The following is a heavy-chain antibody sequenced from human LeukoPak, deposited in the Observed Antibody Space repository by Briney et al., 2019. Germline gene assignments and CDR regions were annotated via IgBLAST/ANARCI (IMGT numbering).Heavy chain of an antibody. V-gene: IGHV3-7*03. J-gene: IGHJ5*02. D-gene: IGHD2-2*01. CDR3: AKKLRWDCSSTNCPKGDCFDP. CDR2: INPDGNKK. Sequence: GGSLRLSCAVSGLTFSSSWMDWVRQAPGKGLEWVASINPDGNKKYSADSVRGRFTISRDNSKNTLYLQMNSLRAEDTAVYYCAKKLRWDCSSTNCPKGDCFDPWGQGTLVTVSS. CDR1: GLTFSSSW.